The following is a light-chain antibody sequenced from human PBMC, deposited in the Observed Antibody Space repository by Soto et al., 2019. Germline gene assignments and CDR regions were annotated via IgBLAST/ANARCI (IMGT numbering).Light chain of an antibody. Sequence: EIVLTQSPGTLSLFPGEKATLSCRASQNFGSRSLAWYQQRPGQAPRLLIYGASIRATDSPDRFSGSGSGTDFTLTINRLEHEDFAVYYCQQYAGSPETFGQGTKVDIK. J-gene: IGKJ1*01. V-gene: IGKV3-20*01. CDR2: GAS. CDR1: QNFGSRS. CDR3: QQYAGSPET.